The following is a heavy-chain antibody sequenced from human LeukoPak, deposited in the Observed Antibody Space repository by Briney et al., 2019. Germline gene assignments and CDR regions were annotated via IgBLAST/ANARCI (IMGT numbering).Heavy chain of an antibody. CDR3: ASITIFGVASL. J-gene: IGHJ4*02. Sequence: PGGSLRLSXAAPGFTFDDYGMSWVRQAPGKGLEWVSGINWNGGSTGYADSVKGRFTISRDNAKNSLYLQMNSLRAEDTALYYCASITIFGVASLWGQGTLVTVSS. CDR2: INWNGGST. CDR1: GFTFDDYG. V-gene: IGHV3-20*04. D-gene: IGHD3-3*01.